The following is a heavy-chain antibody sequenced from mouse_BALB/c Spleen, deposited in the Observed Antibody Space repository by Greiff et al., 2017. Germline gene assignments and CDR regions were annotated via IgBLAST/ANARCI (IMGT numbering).Heavy chain of an antibody. V-gene: IGHV1-4*01. CDR2: INPSSGYT. J-gene: IGHJ3*01. CDR3: ARSRTMTFAY. Sequence: LVESGAELARPGASVKMSCKASGYTFTSYTMHWVKQRPGQGLEWIGYINPSSGYTNYNQKFKDKATLTADKSSSTAYMQLSSLTSEDSAVYYCARSRTMTFAYWGQGTLVTVSA. D-gene: IGHD2-4*01. CDR1: GYTFTSYT.